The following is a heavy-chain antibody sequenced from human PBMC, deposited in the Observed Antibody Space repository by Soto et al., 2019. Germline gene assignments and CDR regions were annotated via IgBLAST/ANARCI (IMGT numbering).Heavy chain of an antibody. CDR3: AKGDCSGGSCYADY. D-gene: IGHD2-15*01. J-gene: IGHJ4*02. CDR1: GFTFSSYG. Sequence: QVQLVESGGGVVQSGRSLRLSCAASGFTFSSYGIHWVRQAPGKGLEWVAVISYDGSSKYYADSVKGRFTISRDNSKNTLCLQMSSLRAEDTAVYCCAKGDCSGGSCYADYWGQGTVVTVSS. CDR2: ISYDGSSK. V-gene: IGHV3-30*18.